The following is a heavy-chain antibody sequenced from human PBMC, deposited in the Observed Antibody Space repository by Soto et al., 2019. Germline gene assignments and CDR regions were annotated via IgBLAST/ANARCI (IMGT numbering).Heavy chain of an antibody. CDR2: IYWVDDK. Sequence: QITLKESGPTLVKPTQTLTLTCTFSAFSLSTGGVGVGWIRQPPGKALEWLALIYWVDDKRYSPSLRSRLTIPKDTSKNQVVLTMTNMDPVDTATYYCIQSRCGGDCLQSYASYYYYGMDVWGQGTTVTVSS. V-gene: IGHV2-5*02. D-gene: IGHD2-21*02. J-gene: IGHJ6*02. CDR1: AFSLSTGGVG. CDR3: IQSRCGGDCLQSYASYYYYGMDV.